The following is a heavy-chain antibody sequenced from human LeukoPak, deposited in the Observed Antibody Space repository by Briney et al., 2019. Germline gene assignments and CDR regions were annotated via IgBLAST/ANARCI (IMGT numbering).Heavy chain of an antibody. D-gene: IGHD2-2*02. V-gene: IGHV3-53*01. Sequence: GGSLRLSCAVSGFTVSSNYMSWVRQAPGKGLEWVSVIYSGGSTYYADSVKGRFTISRDNSKNTLYLQMNSLRAEDTAVYYCASGGYCSSTSCYRNRAFDIWGQGTMVTVSS. CDR1: GFTVSSNY. CDR2: IYSGGST. CDR3: ASGGYCSSTSCYRNRAFDI. J-gene: IGHJ3*02.